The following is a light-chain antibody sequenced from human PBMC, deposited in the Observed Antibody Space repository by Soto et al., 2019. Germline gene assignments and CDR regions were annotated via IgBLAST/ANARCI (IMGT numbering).Light chain of an antibody. V-gene: IGLV2-23*01. CDR3: CSFVDTNSWV. J-gene: IGLJ3*02. Sequence: QSALTQPASVSGSPGQSITISCTGTSSDFFSSDGVSWYQHLPGKAPKLIIYEGNKRPSGVSNRFSGPRSGNMASLTISGLQAEYEADYYCCSFVDTNSWVFGGGTKLTVL. CDR1: SSDFFSSDG. CDR2: EGN.